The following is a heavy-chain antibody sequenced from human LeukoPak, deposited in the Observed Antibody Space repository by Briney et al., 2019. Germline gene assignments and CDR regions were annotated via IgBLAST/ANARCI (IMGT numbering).Heavy chain of an antibody. J-gene: IGHJ4*02. V-gene: IGHV3-30*02. CDR2: IRYDGSNK. D-gene: IGHD6-13*01. Sequence: SGGSLRLSCVASGFTFSSYGMHWVRQAPGKGLEWVAFIRYDGSNKYYGDSVKGRFTISRDNSKNTLYLQMNSLRAEDTAVYYCARGSHRRYSSSWYSLWGQGTLVTVSS. CDR3: ARGSHRRYSSSWYSL. CDR1: GFTFSSYG.